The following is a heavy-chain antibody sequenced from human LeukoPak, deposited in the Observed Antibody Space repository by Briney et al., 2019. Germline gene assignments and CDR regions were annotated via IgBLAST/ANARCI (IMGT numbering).Heavy chain of an antibody. D-gene: IGHD6-19*01. CDR2: ISAYNGNT. V-gene: IGHV1-18*01. CDR1: GYTFTSYG. CDR3: ARDRAYSSGYPPDY. J-gene: IGHJ4*02. Sequence: ASVKVSCKASGYTFTSYGISWVRQAPGQGLEWMGWISAYNGNTNYAQKLQGRVTMTTDPSTSTAYMELRSLRSDDTAVYYCARDRAYSSGYPPDYWGQGTLVTVSS.